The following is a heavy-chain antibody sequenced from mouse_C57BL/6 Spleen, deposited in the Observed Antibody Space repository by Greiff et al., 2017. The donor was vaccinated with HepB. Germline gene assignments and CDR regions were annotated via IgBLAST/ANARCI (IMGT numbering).Heavy chain of an antibody. Sequence: DVKLVESGGDLVKPGGSLKLSCAASGFTFSSYGMSWVRQTPDKRLEWVATISSGGSYTYYPDSVKGRFTISRDNAKNTLYLQMSSLKSEDTAMYYCARQGITTVVDSFAYWGQGTLVTVSA. J-gene: IGHJ3*01. D-gene: IGHD1-1*01. CDR3: ARQGITTVVDSFAY. V-gene: IGHV5-6*02. CDR2: ISSGGSYT. CDR1: GFTFSSYG.